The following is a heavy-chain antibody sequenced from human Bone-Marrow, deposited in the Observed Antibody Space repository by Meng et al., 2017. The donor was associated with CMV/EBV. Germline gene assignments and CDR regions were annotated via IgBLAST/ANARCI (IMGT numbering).Heavy chain of an antibody. V-gene: IGHV1-2*02. CDR3: APGRARGAFDI. CDR1: GYTFTSYD. J-gene: IGHJ3*02. D-gene: IGHD3-10*01. Sequence: ASVKVSCKASGYTFTSYDINWVRQATGQGLEWMGWINPNSGGTNYAQKFQGRVTMTRDTSISTAYMELSRLRSDDTAVYYCAPGRARGAFDIWGQGTMVTV. CDR2: INPNSGGT.